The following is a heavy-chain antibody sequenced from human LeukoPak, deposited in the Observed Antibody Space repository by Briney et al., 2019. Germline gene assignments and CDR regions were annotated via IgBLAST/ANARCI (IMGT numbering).Heavy chain of an antibody. V-gene: IGHV1-24*01. Sequence: GASVKVSCKVSGHTLTDLSMHWVRQAPGKGLEWMGGFDPEDGETIYAQNFQGRVTMTEDTSTDTAYMEVRSLRSEDTAVYYCATSSGYGFLFEYWGQGTLVTVSS. CDR2: FDPEDGET. CDR3: ATSSGYGFLFEY. D-gene: IGHD3-22*01. CDR1: GHTLTDLS. J-gene: IGHJ4*02.